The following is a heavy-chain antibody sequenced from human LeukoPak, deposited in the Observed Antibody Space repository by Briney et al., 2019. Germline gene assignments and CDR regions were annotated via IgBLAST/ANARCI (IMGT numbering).Heavy chain of an antibody. CDR3: ARGDGSYLNWFDP. V-gene: IGHV4-59*01. D-gene: IGHD1-26*01. Sequence: SETLSLTCTVSGGSISSYYWSWIRQPPGKGLEWIGYIYYSGSTNYNPSLKSRVTISVDTSKNQFSLKLSSVTAADTAVYYCARGDGSYLNWFDPWGQGTLVTVSS. CDR1: GGSISSYY. CDR2: IYYSGST. J-gene: IGHJ5*02.